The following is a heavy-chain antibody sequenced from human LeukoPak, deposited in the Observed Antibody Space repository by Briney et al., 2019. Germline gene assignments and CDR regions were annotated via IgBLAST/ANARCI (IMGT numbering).Heavy chain of an antibody. D-gene: IGHD3-22*01. CDR3: AREGYYDSSGYES. J-gene: IGHJ5*02. Sequence: ASVKVSCKAPGYTFTGYYMHWVRQAPGQGLEWMGWINPNSGGTNYAQKFQGRVTMTRDTSISTAYMELSRLRSDDTAVYYCAREGYYDSSGYESWGQGTLVTVSS. V-gene: IGHV1-2*02. CDR1: GYTFTGYY. CDR2: INPNSGGT.